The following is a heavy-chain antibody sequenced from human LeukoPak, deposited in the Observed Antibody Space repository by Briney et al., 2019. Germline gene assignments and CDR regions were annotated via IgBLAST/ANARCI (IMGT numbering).Heavy chain of an antibody. D-gene: IGHD5-24*01. CDR2: INPSGGST. CDR1: GYTFTSYG. J-gene: IGHJ4*02. CDR3: AKSRDGYNYYFDY. Sequence: ASVKVSCKASGYTFTSYGISWVRQAPGQGLEWMGIINPSGGSTSYAQKFQGRVTMTRDMSTSTVYMELSSLRSEDTAVYYCAKSRDGYNYYFDYWGQGTLVTVSS. V-gene: IGHV1-46*01.